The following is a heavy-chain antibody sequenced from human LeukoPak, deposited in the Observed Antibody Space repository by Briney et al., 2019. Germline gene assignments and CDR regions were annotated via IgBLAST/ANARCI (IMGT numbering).Heavy chain of an antibody. CDR1: GFTFSSSN. J-gene: IGHJ3*02. CDR3: ARMAQRAFDI. CDR2: ISSSSTI. D-gene: IGHD5-18*01. V-gene: IGHV3-48*02. Sequence: GGSLRLSCAASGFTFSSSNMNWVRQAPGDGLEWVSYISSSSTIYYADSVKGRFTISRDNAKNSLYLQMNSLRDEDTAVYYCARMAQRAFDIWGQGTMVTVSS.